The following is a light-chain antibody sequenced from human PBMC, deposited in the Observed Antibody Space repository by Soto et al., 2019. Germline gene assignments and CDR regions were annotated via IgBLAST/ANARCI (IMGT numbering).Light chain of an antibody. CDR1: SSNIGSNN. J-gene: IGLJ2*01. V-gene: IGLV1-44*01. CDR2: SNN. Sequence: QAVVTQPPSASATPGQRVTISCSGSSSNIGSNNVDWYQQLPGTAPKLLIYSNNQRPSGVPDRFSGSKSGTSASLAISGLQSEDEADYYCATWEDSLNAVIIGGGTKVTVL. CDR3: ATWEDSLNAVI.